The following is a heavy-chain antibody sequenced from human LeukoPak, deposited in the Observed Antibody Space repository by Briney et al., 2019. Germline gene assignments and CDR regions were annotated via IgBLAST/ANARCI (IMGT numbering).Heavy chain of an antibody. D-gene: IGHD3-16*02. CDR2: VNHSGSA. V-gene: IGHV4-34*01. CDR1: GGSFSGHY. CDR3: ARGAYDYVWGSYRAGYNWFDP. Sequence: SETLSLTCAVSGGSFSGHYWSWIRQFTGKGLEWIGEVNHSGSANYNPSLKSRVTISADTSKNQSSLELSSVTAADTAVYYCARGAYDYVWGSYRAGYNWFDPWGQGTLVTVSS. J-gene: IGHJ5*02.